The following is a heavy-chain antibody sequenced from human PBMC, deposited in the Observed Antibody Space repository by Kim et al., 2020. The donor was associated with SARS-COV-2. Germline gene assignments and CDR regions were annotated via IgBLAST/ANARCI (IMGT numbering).Heavy chain of an antibody. CDR1: GFIFSYDA. D-gene: IGHD1-26*01. CDR2: INDDGDTT. J-gene: IGHJ4*02. V-gene: IGHV3-48*03. CDR3: VRFSGRSTFYY. Sequence: GGSLRLSCVASGFIFSYDAMTWVRQAPGKGLEWISYINDDGDTTYYADSVKGRFTISRDNARNSVYLQMSSLRAEDTAVYYWVRFSGRSTFYYWGQGALVTVSS.